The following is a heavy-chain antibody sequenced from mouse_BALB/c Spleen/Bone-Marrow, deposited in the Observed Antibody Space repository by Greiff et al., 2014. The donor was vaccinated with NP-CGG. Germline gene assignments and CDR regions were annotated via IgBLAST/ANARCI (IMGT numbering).Heavy chain of an antibody. Sequence: EVQLQQSGPELVKPGASVKISCKASGYSFTGYFMNWVKQGHGKSLEWIGRINPYNGDTFYNQRFKGKATLTVDKSSSTAHMELLNLTSDDSAVYYCGSRGNYDECKYWGQGTSVTVSS. CDR2: INPYNGDT. D-gene: IGHD2-1*01. V-gene: IGHV1-37*01. CDR1: GYSFTGYF. CDR3: GSRGNYDECKY. J-gene: IGHJ4*01.